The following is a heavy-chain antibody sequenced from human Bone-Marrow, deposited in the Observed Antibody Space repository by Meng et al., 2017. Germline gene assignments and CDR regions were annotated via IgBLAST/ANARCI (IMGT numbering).Heavy chain of an antibody. CDR2: INAVFGTT. Sequence: SVKVSCKALGGIFSNYVIGWVRQAPGQGLEWMGGINAVFGTTNYAQKFQDRVTITSDESTSTVYMELTRLTSEDTAVYFCARKAGNCISTTCYSLAYWGQGTLVTVSS. J-gene: IGHJ4*02. CDR1: GGIFSNYV. CDR3: ARKAGNCISTTCYSLAY. D-gene: IGHD2-2*01. V-gene: IGHV1-69*13.